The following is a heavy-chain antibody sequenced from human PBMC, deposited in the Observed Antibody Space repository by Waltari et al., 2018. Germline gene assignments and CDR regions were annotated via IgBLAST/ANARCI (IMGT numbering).Heavy chain of an antibody. J-gene: IGHJ4*02. CDR3: ARWDSPGRYFGD. Sequence: QVQLPESGPGLVKPSETLSLTCSVSGGSLYNYFWNWIRQPPGKGLQWIGYIRHTGITKSNPSLNSRVTMAVDTSKSQISLRLTSVSATDTAVYFCARWDSPGRYFGDWGQGTPVTVSS. D-gene: IGHD1-20*01. V-gene: IGHV4-59*08. CDR2: IRHTGIT. CDR1: GGSLYNYF.